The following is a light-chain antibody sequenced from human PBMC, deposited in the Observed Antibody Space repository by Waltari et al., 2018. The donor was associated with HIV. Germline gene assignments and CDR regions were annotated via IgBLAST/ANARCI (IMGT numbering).Light chain of an antibody. Sequence: QSALTQPPSASVSPRQSVTFSCTGTRSDIGGYNYVSWYQQHPGKAPKLIIYEVTKRPSGVPDRFSGSKSGNTASLTVSGLQTEDEADYYCSSFAGSNNLLIFGGGTKLTVL. CDR2: EVT. V-gene: IGLV2-8*01. CDR3: SSFAGSNNLLI. CDR1: RSDIGGYNY. J-gene: IGLJ2*01.